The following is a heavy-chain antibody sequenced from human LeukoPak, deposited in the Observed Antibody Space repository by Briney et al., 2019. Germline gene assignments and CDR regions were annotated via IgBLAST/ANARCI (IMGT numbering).Heavy chain of an antibody. Sequence: GGSLRLSCSASGFSFRNYDMHWVRQPTGKGLEWVSAVGTGGDTYYAGSVKGRFTVVRENAKNTLYLQMNSLRAGDTAMYYCARRSAAAGIDAFDIWGHGTMVTVSS. D-gene: IGHD6-13*01. V-gene: IGHV3-13*01. J-gene: IGHJ3*02. CDR3: ARRSAAAGIDAFDI. CDR1: GFSFRNYD. CDR2: VGTGGDT.